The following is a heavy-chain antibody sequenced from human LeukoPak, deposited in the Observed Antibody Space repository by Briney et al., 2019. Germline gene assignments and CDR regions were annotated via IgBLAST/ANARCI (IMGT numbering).Heavy chain of an antibody. V-gene: IGHV3-23*01. CDR2: ISGSGGST. CDR3: AKSRNFYYYFMEV. J-gene: IGHJ6*03. CDR1: GFTFRSYG. Sequence: GGSLRLSCAASGFTFRSYGMSWVRQAPGKGLEWVSAISGSGGSTYYADSVRGRFTISRDNSKNTLHLQLNSLRAEDTAVYYCAKSRNFYYYFMEVSGRGTKVTISS.